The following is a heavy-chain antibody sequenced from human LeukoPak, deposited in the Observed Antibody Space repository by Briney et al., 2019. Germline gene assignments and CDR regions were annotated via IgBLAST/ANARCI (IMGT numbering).Heavy chain of an antibody. D-gene: IGHD3-22*01. CDR3: ARERIRGNIHFDDRSGYPPHDAFDI. CDR1: GYTFTSYY. Sequence: ASVKVSCKASGYTFTSYYIHWVRQAPGQGLEWMGITNPRGGFTTYAQKFQGRVTMTRDTSTSTVYMELSSLRSEDTAVYYCARERIRGNIHFDDRSGYPPHDAFDIWGQGTLITVSS. CDR2: TNPRGGFT. J-gene: IGHJ3*02. V-gene: IGHV1-46*01.